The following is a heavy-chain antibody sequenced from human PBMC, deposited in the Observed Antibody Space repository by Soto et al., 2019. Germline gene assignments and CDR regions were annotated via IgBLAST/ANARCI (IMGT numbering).Heavy chain of an antibody. J-gene: IGHJ4*01. CDR3: AKAVGRRYPESRGFDF. V-gene: IGHV3-23*01. CDR2: ITDNGDDT. CDR1: RFTFGDYA. D-gene: IGHD1-26*01. Sequence: PGWTVRLSCAASRFTFGDYAMSWVRQAPGEGLEWVSTITDNGDDTIYADSVKGRFTMSRDNSKNTLYLQMNSLRVEDTAIYYCAKAVGRRYPESRGFDFSGKSSRVTV.